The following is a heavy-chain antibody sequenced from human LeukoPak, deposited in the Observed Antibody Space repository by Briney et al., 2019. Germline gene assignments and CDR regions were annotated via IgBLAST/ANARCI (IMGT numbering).Heavy chain of an antibody. J-gene: IGHJ4*02. Sequence: GGSLRLSCAASGFTFNKSWMSWVRQAPGKGPEWVANIKEDGTRKYYVDSVRGRFTISRDNAENSLYLQIHSLRAEDTAVYYCAGGTYLTSFDYWGQGTLVTVSS. CDR1: GFTFNKSW. CDR2: IKEDGTRK. D-gene: IGHD1-26*01. V-gene: IGHV3-7*01. CDR3: AGGTYLTSFDY.